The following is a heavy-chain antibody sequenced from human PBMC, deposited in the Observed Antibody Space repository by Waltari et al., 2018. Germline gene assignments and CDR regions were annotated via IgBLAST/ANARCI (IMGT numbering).Heavy chain of an antibody. CDR2: ST. V-gene: IGHV4-30-2*04. CDR3: ARRLNGFYCTNTTCPDYSDY. D-gene: IGHD2-8*01. Sequence: STHYNPSLKSRLTISVDTSKNQYSLKLTSVTTADTAVYYCARRLNGFYCTNTTCPDYSDYWGQGTLVTVSS. J-gene: IGHJ4*02.